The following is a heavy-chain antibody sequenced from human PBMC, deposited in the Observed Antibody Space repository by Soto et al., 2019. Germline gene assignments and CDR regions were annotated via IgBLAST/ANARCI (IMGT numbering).Heavy chain of an antibody. D-gene: IGHD6-13*01. CDR2: IYYGGRT. Sequence: SETLSLTCTVSGGSISNYYWSWFRQPPGKGLEWIGHIYYGGRTNYNPSLESRVTISVDTSKNHFSLQLSSVTAADTAMFYCARVRGAGSSWQIDYWGQGTLVTVSS. J-gene: IGHJ4*02. CDR1: GGSISNYY. V-gene: IGHV4-59*01. CDR3: ARVRGAGSSWQIDY.